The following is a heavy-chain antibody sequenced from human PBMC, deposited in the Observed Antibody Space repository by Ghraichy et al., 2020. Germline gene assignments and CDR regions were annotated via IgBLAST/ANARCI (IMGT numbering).Heavy chain of an antibody. J-gene: IGHJ5*02. CDR2: INHSGNS. D-gene: IGHD3/OR15-3a*01. CDR1: GGSFSGYY. CDR3: ARGTMIYIVPNWFDP. V-gene: IGHV4-34*01. Sequence: SQTLSLTCAVYGGSFSGYYWSWIRQPPGKGLEWICEINHSGNSNYNPSLKSRVTISVDTSKNHFSLKLSSVTAADTAVYYCARGTMIYIVPNWFDPWGQGTLVTVSS.